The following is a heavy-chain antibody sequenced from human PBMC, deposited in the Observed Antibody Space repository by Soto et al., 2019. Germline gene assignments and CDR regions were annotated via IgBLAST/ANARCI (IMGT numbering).Heavy chain of an antibody. V-gene: IGHV2-5*02. D-gene: IGHD1-1*01. Sequence: QITLKESAPPRVKPTQTLTLTCTFSGFSLTSRPMGVGWIRQPPGKALEWLAFIYWDDDKRYSSSLRRSLTTTEDTPGNQVGHTTTNMDPVDTATYYCAHRLSGYNWNGGYFDYWGQGALVTVSS. CDR1: GFSLTSRPMG. J-gene: IGHJ4*02. CDR3: AHRLSGYNWNGGYFDY. CDR2: IYWDDDK.